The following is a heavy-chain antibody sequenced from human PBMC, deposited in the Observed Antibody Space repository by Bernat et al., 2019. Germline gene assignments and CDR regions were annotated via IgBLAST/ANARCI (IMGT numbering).Heavy chain of an antibody. V-gene: IGHV1-69*01. Sequence: QVQLVQSGAEVKKPGSSVKVSCKASGGTFSSYAISWVRQAPGQGLEWMGGIIPIFGTANYAQKFQGRVTITADESTSTAYMELSSLRSEDTAVYYCAREHDYVWGSYRQYYFDYWGQGTLVTVSS. J-gene: IGHJ4*02. D-gene: IGHD3-16*02. CDR2: IIPIFGTA. CDR1: GGTFSSYA. CDR3: AREHDYVWGSYRQYYFDY.